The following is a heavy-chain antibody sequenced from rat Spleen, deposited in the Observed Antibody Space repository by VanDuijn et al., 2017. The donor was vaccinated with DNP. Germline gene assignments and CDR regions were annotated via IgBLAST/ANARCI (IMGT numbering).Heavy chain of an antibody. D-gene: IGHD1-12*02. CDR3: ARDTMMAPFDY. CDR2: ITTSGGGT. J-gene: IGHJ2*01. Sequence: EVQLVESGGGLVQPGRSLKLSCAASGFTFSAYDMAWVRQAPTRGLEWVASITTSGGGTFYRDSVKGRFTVSRDNAKSILYLQMDSLRSEDTATYYCARDTMMAPFDYWGQGVMVTVSS. CDR1: GFTFSAYD. V-gene: IGHV5-25*01.